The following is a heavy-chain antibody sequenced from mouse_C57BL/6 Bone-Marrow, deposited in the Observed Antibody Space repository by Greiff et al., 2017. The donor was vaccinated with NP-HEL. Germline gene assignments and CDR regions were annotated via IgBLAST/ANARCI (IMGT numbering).Heavy chain of an antibody. CDR3: ARPNITTVVASYWYFDV. D-gene: IGHD1-1*01. J-gene: IGHJ1*03. CDR2: INPDSSTI. CDR1: GIDFSRYW. Sequence: EVHLVESGGGLVQPGGSLKLSCAASGIDFSRYWMSWVRRAPGKGLEWIGEINPDSSTINYAPSLKDKFIISRDNAKNTLYLQMSKVRSEDTALYYCARPNITTVVASYWYFDVWGTGTTVTVSS. V-gene: IGHV4-1*01.